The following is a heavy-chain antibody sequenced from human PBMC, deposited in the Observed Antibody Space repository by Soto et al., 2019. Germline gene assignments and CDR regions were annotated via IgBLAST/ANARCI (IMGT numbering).Heavy chain of an antibody. Sequence: EVQLVESGGGLVQPGGYLRLSCVASGFTFRNYWMSWLRQAPGKGLEWVANTNQDGRERYSVDSVKGRFTISRDNAKVSMHLQMNSLRAEDTAVYYCARDGSGYSTDWGQGTLVTVSS. J-gene: IGHJ4*02. V-gene: IGHV3-7*01. CDR1: GFTFRNYW. CDR2: TNQDGRER. D-gene: IGHD5-18*01. CDR3: ARDGSGYSTD.